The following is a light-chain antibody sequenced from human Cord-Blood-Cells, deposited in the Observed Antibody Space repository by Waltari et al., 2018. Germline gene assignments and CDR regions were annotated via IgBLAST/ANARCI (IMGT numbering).Light chain of an antibody. J-gene: IGLJ3*02. Sequence: QSALTQPASVSGSPGQSITISCTGTSSYVGGHNYVPWYQQHPGKAPKLVLYDVSTRPSGVSNRFSGSKSGNTASLTISGLQAEDEADYYCSSYTSSSTWVFGGGTKLTVL. V-gene: IGLV2-14*01. CDR3: SSYTSSSTWV. CDR1: SSYVGGHNY. CDR2: DVS.